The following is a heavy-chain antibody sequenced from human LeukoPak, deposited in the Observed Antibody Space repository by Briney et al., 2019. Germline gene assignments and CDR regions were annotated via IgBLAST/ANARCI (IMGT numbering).Heavy chain of an antibody. Sequence: GGSLRLSCAASGFTFSDYYMSWIRQAPGKELEWVSYISSSGSTVYYADSVKGRFTISRDNAKNALYLQMNSLRAEDTAAYYCGKDPQVFIAVAGTGYWGQGTLVTVSS. CDR2: ISSSGSTV. D-gene: IGHD6-13*01. CDR1: GFTFSDYY. V-gene: IGHV3-11*01. J-gene: IGHJ4*02. CDR3: GKDPQVFIAVAGTGY.